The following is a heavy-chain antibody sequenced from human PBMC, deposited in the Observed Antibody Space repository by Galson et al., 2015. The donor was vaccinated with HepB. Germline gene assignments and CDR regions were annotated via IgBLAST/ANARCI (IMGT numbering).Heavy chain of an antibody. Sequence: SVKVSCKASGYTFTGYYMHWVRQAPGQGLEWMGWINPNSGGTNYAQKFQGRVTMTRDTSISTAYMELSRLRSDDTAVYYCARARYDFWSGYYTGSDDAFDIWGQGTMVTVSS. CDR2: INPNSGGT. V-gene: IGHV1-2*02. CDR3: ARARYDFWSGYYTGSDDAFDI. CDR1: GYTFTGYY. D-gene: IGHD3-3*01. J-gene: IGHJ3*02.